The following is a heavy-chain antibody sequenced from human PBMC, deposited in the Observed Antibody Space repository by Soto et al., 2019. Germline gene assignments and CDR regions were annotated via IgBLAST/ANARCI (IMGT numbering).Heavy chain of an antibody. D-gene: IGHD3-16*01. V-gene: IGHV4-34*01. CDR3: VRIRYQLPSSVLWLDP. CDR1: GGFLSESY. CDR2: INHVGGT. J-gene: IGHJ5*02. Sequence: SETLSLTCAVYGGFLSESYWTWIRQPPGKVLEWIGEINHVGGTNYNPSLKSRVTMSVDTSQNQFSLRLISVTAADTAMYFCVRIRYQLPSSVLWLDPWGQGTPVNVSS.